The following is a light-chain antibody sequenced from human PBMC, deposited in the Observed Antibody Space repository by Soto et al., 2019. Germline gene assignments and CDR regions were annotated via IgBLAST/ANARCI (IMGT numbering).Light chain of an antibody. CDR3: QSYDSSLRVSV. Sequence: QSVLTQPPSVCGAPEHRVTISCTGSSSNIGAGYDVHWYQQLPGTAPKLLIYGNSNRPSGVPDRFSGSKSGTSASLAITGLQAEDEADYYCQSYDSSLRVSVFGGGTKLTVL. CDR1: SSNIGAGYD. CDR2: GNS. J-gene: IGLJ2*01. V-gene: IGLV1-40*01.